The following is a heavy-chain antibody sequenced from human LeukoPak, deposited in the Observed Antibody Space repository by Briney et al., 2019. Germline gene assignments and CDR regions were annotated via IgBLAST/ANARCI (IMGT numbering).Heavy chain of an antibody. CDR3: AKWGDYDILTGYYVSDF. CDR2: ITGSGDTT. Sequence: GGSLRLSCAASGFTFSGYWMSWVRQAPGKGLEWVSAITGSGDTTYYADSVKGRFTISRDNSKNTLYVEMNTLRAEDTAVYYCAKWGDYDILTGYYVSDFWGQGTLVTVSS. D-gene: IGHD3-9*01. J-gene: IGHJ4*02. V-gene: IGHV3-23*01. CDR1: GFTFSGYW.